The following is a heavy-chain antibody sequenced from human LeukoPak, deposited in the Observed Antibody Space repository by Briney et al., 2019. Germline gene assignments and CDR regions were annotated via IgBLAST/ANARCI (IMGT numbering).Heavy chain of an antibody. J-gene: IGHJ4*02. V-gene: IGHV3-48*03. CDR1: GCTFSNYE. D-gene: IGHD4-23*01. Sequence: GGSLRLSCAASGCTFSNYEMHWVRQAPGKGLEWVSYISSSGSDIYYADSVKGRFTISRDNAKNSLYLHMNSLRAEDTAVYYCARDYGGSSPFDYWGQGTLVTVSS. CDR2: ISSSGSDI. CDR3: ARDYGGSSPFDY.